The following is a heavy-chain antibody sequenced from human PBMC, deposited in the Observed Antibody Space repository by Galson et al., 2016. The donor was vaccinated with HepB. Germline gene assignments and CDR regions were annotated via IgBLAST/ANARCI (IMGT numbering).Heavy chain of an antibody. V-gene: IGHV3-23*01. CDR1: GFTFSTYA. D-gene: IGHD4-11*01. Sequence: SLRLSCAASGFTFSTYALNWVRQAPGKGLEWVSAISDSGGSTYYADSVKGRFTISRDKSKNTLYLQMNSLRAEDTAVYYCAKEHSVYFDYWGQGTLVTVSS. CDR2: ISDSGGST. J-gene: IGHJ4*02. CDR3: AKEHSVYFDY.